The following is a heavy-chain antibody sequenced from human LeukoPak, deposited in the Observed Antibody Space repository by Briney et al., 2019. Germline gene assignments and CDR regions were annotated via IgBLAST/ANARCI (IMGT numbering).Heavy chain of an antibody. CDR2: INHSGST. D-gene: IGHD3-3*01. J-gene: IGHJ4*02. CDR3: ARVPWRGFDY. V-gene: IGHV4-34*01. CDR1: GGSISSYY. Sequence: SETLSLTCTVSGGSISSYYWSWIRQPPGKGLEWIGEINHSGSTNYNPSLKSRVTISVDTSKNQFSLKLSSVTAADTAVYYCARVPWRGFDYWGQGTLVTVSS.